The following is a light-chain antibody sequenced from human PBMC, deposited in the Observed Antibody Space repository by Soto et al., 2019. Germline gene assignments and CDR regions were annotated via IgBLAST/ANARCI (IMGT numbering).Light chain of an antibody. CDR1: QTISGW. CDR2: DAS. CDR3: QQYHNWPA. J-gene: IGKJ1*01. V-gene: IGKV1-5*01. Sequence: DIQMTQSPSTLSASVGDTVTITCRASQTISGWLAWYQQRPGKAPNLLISDASTLESGVPSRFSGSGPGTTFTLTISSLQSDDFAVYYCQQYHNWPAFGQGTKVDIK.